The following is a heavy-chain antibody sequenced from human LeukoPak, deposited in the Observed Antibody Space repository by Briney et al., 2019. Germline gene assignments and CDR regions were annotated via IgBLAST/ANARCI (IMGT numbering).Heavy chain of an antibody. CDR2: INPNSGGT. CDR3: ARDRDPYDSSGYYPYSWFDP. Sequence: GASVKVSCKASGYTFTGYYMHWVRQAPGQGLEWMGWINPNSGGTNYAQKFQGWVTMTRDTSISTAYMELSRLRSDDTAVYYCARDRDPYDSSGYYPYSWFDPWGQGTLVTVSS. D-gene: IGHD3-22*01. CDR1: GYTFTGYY. V-gene: IGHV1-2*04. J-gene: IGHJ5*02.